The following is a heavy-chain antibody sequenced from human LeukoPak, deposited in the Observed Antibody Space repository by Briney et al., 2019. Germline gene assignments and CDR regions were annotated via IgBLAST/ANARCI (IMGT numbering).Heavy chain of an antibody. V-gene: IGHV4-34*01. CDR1: GGSFSGYY. Sequence: SETLSLTCAVYGGSFSGYYWSWIRQPPGKGLEWIGEINHSGSTNYNPSLKSRVTISVDTSKNQFSLKLSSVTAADTAVYYCARVRDRSGYFYDFDYWGQGTLVTVSS. CDR3: ARVRDRSGYFYDFDY. D-gene: IGHD3-22*01. CDR2: INHSGST. J-gene: IGHJ4*02.